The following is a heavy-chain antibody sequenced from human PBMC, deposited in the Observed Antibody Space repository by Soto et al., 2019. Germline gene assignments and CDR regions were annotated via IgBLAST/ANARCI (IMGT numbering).Heavy chain of an antibody. V-gene: IGHV4-39*01. CDR3: SSRVYYDFWSGYYPSASDY. CDR2: IYYSGST. Sequence: SETLSLTCTVSGGSISSSSYYWGWIRQPPGKGLEWIGSIYYSGSTYYNPSLKSRVTISVDTSKNQFSLKLSSVTAADTAVYYCSSRVYYDFWSGYYPSASDYWGQGTLVTVSS. CDR1: GGSISSSSYY. J-gene: IGHJ4*02. D-gene: IGHD3-3*01.